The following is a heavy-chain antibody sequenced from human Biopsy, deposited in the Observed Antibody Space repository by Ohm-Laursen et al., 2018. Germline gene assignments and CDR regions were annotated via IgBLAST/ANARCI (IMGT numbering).Heavy chain of an antibody. CDR2: ISRSGSII. CDR3: ARDLTWGSYFDS. V-gene: IGHV3-11*01. CDR1: GFTFSDYY. J-gene: IGHJ4*02. D-gene: IGHD3-16*01. Sequence: SLRLSCAASGFTFSDYYMSWVRQAPGQGLERLSYISRSGSIIDYADSVKGRFTISRDNAQNTLYLQMNSLRAEDTAVYYCARDLTWGSYFDSWGQGSLVTVSS.